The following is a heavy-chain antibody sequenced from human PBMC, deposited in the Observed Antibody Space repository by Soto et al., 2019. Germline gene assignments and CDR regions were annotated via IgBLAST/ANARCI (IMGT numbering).Heavy chain of an antibody. V-gene: IGHV4-38-2*01. CDR3: PRPITMVPGVTLHPY. CDR1: VYSISSGYD. D-gene: IGHD3-10*01. CDR2: IYHSGST. J-gene: IGHJ4*02. Sequence: KTAETLSLTCAVSVYSISSGYDWGWMRQPPGEGMEWIGSIYHSGSTYYNPYLKSRVTISVDTPKTQFSLKLSSVTAADTPLYYCPRPITMVPGVTLHPYWGQVTLVPVS.